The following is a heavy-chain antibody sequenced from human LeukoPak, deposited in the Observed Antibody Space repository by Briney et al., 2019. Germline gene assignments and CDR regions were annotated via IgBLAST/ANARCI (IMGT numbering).Heavy chain of an antibody. V-gene: IGHV3-15*01. CDR1: GFTFSNAW. Sequence: GGSLRLSCAASGFTFSNAWMSWVRQAPGKGLEWVGRIKSKTDGGTTDYAASVKGRFTISRDDSKNTLYLQMNSLKTEDTAVYYCTSSTMVRGVTIYWYFDLWGRGTLVTVSS. J-gene: IGHJ2*01. D-gene: IGHD3-10*01. CDR3: TSSTMVRGVTIYWYFDL. CDR2: IKSKTDGGTT.